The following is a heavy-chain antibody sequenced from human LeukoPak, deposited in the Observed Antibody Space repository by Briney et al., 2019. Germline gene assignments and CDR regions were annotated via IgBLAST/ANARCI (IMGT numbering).Heavy chain of an antibody. CDR2: ISSSGSTI. Sequence: PGGSLRLSCAASGFTFSSYEMNWARQAPGKGLEWVSYISSSGSTIYYADSVKGRFTISRDNAKNSLYLQMNSLRAEDTAVYYCARAPVGATGDAFDIWGQGTMVSVSS. CDR1: GFTFSSYE. CDR3: ARAPVGATGDAFDI. V-gene: IGHV3-48*03. D-gene: IGHD1-26*01. J-gene: IGHJ3*02.